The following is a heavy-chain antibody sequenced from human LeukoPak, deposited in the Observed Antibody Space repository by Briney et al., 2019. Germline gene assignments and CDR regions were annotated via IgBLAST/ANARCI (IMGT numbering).Heavy chain of an antibody. CDR2: ISYDGSNK. CDR3: AKVSAAGTTNTSY. J-gene: IGHJ4*02. V-gene: IGHV3-30*18. Sequence: PGGSLRLSCAASGFTFSSYGMHWVRQAPGKGLEWVAVISYDGSNKYYADSVKGRFTISRDNSKNTLYLQMNSLRAEDTAVYYCAKVSAAGTTNTSYWGQGTLVTVSS. D-gene: IGHD6-13*01. CDR1: GFTFSSYG.